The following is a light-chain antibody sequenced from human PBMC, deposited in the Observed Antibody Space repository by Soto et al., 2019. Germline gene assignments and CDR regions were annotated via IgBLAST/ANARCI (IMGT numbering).Light chain of an antibody. CDR3: QQTDKPPWT. Sequence: DIQMTQSPSSLSASVGDRVTITCRASQSISNLLNWYQQRPGKAPELLIYVASSLSSGVPSMFSGSGSGTDLTLTISVLQPEDSATYYCQQTDKPPWTFGQGTKVDI. CDR2: VAS. J-gene: IGKJ1*01. V-gene: IGKV1-39*01. CDR1: QSISNL.